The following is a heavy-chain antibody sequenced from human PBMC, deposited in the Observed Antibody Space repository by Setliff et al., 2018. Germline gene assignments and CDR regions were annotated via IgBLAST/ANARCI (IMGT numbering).Heavy chain of an antibody. CDR2: ISAHNVIT. CDR1: EYSVISYG. Sequence: GASVKVSCKASEYSVISYGAAWVRQAPGQGLEWLGWISAHNVITNYAPKFQARVTMTRDTPTNTSYMELRSLTFDDTAMYYCARVIKGDYGLDVWGQGTTVTVSS. V-gene: IGHV1-18*01. CDR3: ARVIKGDYGLDV. D-gene: IGHD1-26*01. J-gene: IGHJ6*02.